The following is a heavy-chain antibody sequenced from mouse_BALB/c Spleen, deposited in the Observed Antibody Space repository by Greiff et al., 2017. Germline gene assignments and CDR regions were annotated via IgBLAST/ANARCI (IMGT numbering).Heavy chain of an antibody. D-gene: IGHD2-2*01. CDR1: GFSLTSYG. CDR3: ARNYWLREGDAMDY. J-gene: IGHJ4*01. Sequence: QVHVKQSGPGLVQPSQSLSITCTVSGFSLTSYGVHWVRQSPGKGLEWLGVIWSGGSTDYNAAFISRLSISKDNSKSQVFFKMNSLQANDTAIYYCARNYWLREGDAMDYWGQGTSVTVSS. CDR2: IWSGGST. V-gene: IGHV2-2*02.